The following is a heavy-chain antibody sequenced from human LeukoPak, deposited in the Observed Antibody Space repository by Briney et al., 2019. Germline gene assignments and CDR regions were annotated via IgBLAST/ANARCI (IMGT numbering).Heavy chain of an antibody. CDR3: ARGEGYCSSTSCSRPDYYYYGMDV. V-gene: IGHV4-59*10. J-gene: IGHJ6*02. CDR1: GGSFSGYY. Sequence: SETLSLTCAVYGGSFSGYYWSWIRQPAGKGLEWIGRIYTSGSTNYNPSLKSRVTMSVDTSKNQFSLKLSSVTAADTAVYYCARGEGYCSSTSCSRPDYYYYGMDVWGQGTTVTVSS. D-gene: IGHD2-2*01. CDR2: IYTSGST.